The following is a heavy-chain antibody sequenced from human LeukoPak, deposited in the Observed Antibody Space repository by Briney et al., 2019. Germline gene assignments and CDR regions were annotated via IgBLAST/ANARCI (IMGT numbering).Heavy chain of an antibody. CDR2: IYSGGST. V-gene: IGHV3-66*01. Sequence: GGSLRLSCSASGFTVSSDYMNWVRQAPGKGLAWLSVIYSGGSTYYADSVKGRFTISRDNSKNTVYLQMNSLRVEDTAVYYCTRGGSVPATRSFDYWGQGTLVTVSS. J-gene: IGHJ4*02. CDR1: GFTVSSDY. D-gene: IGHD6-19*01. CDR3: TRGGSVPATRSFDY.